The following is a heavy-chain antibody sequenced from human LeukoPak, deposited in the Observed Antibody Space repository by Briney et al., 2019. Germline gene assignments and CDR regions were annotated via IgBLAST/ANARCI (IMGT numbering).Heavy chain of an antibody. Sequence: SETLSLTCAVYGGSFSGYYWSWIRQPPGKGLEWIGSIYYSGSTYYNPSLKSRVTISVDTSKNQFSLKLSSVTAADTAVYYCARGGTIFGVDSGWFDPWGQGTLVTVSS. J-gene: IGHJ5*02. CDR1: GGSFSGYY. CDR3: ARGGTIFGVDSGWFDP. V-gene: IGHV4-34*01. D-gene: IGHD3-3*01. CDR2: IYYSGST.